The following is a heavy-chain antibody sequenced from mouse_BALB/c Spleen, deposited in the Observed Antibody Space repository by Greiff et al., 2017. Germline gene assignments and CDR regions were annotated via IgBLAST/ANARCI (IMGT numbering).Heavy chain of an antibody. CDR1: GFTFSSYA. V-gene: IGHV5-6-5*01. D-gene: IGHD2-10*02. J-gene: IGHJ1*01. Sequence: EVKLVESGGGLVKPGGSLKLSCAASGFTFSSYAMSWVRQTPEKRLEWVASISSGGSTYYPDSVKGRFTISRDNARNILYLQMSSLRSEDTAMYYCAREYGNFWYFDVWGAGTTVTVAS. CDR2: ISSGGST. CDR3: AREYGNFWYFDV.